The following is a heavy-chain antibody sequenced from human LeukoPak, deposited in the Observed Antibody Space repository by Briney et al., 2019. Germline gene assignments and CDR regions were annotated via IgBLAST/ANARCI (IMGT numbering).Heavy chain of an antibody. Sequence: GSLRLSCAASGFTVSSNYMSWVRQAPGKGLEWVSVIYSGGSTYYADSVKGRFTISRDNSKNTLFLQLSSLTIEDTAVYYCARDGVAGHSEYFQDWGQGLLVTISS. CDR2: IYSGGST. CDR1: GFTVSSNY. CDR3: ARDGVAGHSEYFQD. V-gene: IGHV3-53*05. D-gene: IGHD6-19*01. J-gene: IGHJ1*01.